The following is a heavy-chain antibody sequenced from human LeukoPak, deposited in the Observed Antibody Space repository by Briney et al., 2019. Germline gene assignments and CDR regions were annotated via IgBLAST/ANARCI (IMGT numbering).Heavy chain of an antibody. V-gene: IGHV3-73*01. CDR2: IRSKANSYAT. Sequence: VGSLRLSCAASGSTFSGSAMHCVRQASGKGLEWVGRIRSKANSYATAYAASVKGRFTISRDDSKNTAYLQMNSLKTEDTAVYYCTRWIAARPFDYWGQGTLVTVSS. D-gene: IGHD6-6*01. CDR3: TRWIAARPFDY. CDR1: GSTFSGSA. J-gene: IGHJ4*02.